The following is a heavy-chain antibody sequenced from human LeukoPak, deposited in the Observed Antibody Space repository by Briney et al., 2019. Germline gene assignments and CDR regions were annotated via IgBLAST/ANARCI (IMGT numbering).Heavy chain of an antibody. CDR1: GYTFTGYY. V-gene: IGHV1-2*02. J-gene: IGHJ5*02. Sequence: GASVKVSCKASGYTFTGYYMHWVRQAPGQGLEWMGWINPNSGGTNYAQKFQGRVTMTRDTSISTAYMELSRLRSDDTAVYDCARDSGYDVWSGYGANWFDPWGQGTLVTVSS. CDR3: ARDSGYDVWSGYGANWFDP. D-gene: IGHD3-3*01. CDR2: INPNSGGT.